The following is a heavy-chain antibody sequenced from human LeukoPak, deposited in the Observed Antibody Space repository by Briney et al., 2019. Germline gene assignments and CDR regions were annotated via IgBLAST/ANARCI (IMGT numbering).Heavy chain of an antibody. CDR2: IYYTGST. Sequence: KPSETLSLTCTVSGDSISSDYWSWIRQPPGKGLEWIGYIYYTGSTNYNPSLKSRVTISVDTSKNQFSLKLSSVTAADTAVYYCARRGRTVTAHFDYWGQGTLVTVSS. V-gene: IGHV4-59*08. D-gene: IGHD4-17*01. J-gene: IGHJ4*02. CDR3: ARRGRTVTAHFDY. CDR1: GDSISSDY.